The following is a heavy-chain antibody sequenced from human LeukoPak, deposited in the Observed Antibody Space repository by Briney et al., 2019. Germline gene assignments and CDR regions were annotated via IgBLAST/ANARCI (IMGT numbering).Heavy chain of an antibody. CDR3: AREYYYDSSGPNWSDP. CDR2: MNPNSGNT. Sequence: GASVKVSCKASGYTFTSCDINWVRQATGQGLEWMGWMNPNSGNTGYAQNFQGRITMTRNTSISTAYMELSSLKSEDTAVYYCAREYYYDSSGPNWSDPWGQGTLVTVSS. J-gene: IGHJ5*02. D-gene: IGHD3-22*01. CDR1: GYTFTSCD. V-gene: IGHV1-8*01.